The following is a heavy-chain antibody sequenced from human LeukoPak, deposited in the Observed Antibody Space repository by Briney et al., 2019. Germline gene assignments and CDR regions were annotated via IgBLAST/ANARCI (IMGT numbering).Heavy chain of an antibody. CDR3: AKDGDWLSTLSDSYYYYYYMDV. V-gene: IGHV3-30*18. D-gene: IGHD3/OR15-3a*01. J-gene: IGHJ6*03. CDR1: GFTFSSYE. Sequence: GGSLRLSCAASGFTFSSYEMNWVRQAPGKGLEWVAVISYDGSNKYYADSVKGRFTISRDNSKNTLYLQMNSLRAEDTAVYYCAKDGDWLSTLSDSYYYYYYMDVWGEGTTVTTSS. CDR2: ISYDGSNK.